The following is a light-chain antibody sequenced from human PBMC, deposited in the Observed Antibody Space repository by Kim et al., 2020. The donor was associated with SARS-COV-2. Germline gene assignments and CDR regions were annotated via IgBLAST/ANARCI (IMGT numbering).Light chain of an antibody. CDR3: QHYGSSQYT. V-gene: IGKV3-20*01. J-gene: IGKJ2*01. CDR2: GTS. Sequence: LTPGESATLSCRAGQSVTSSYLAWYQQKPGQAPRLLIYGTSNRATGIPDRFSGSGSGTDFTLTISRLEPEDFAVYYCQHYGSSQYTFGQGTKLEI. CDR1: QSVTSSY.